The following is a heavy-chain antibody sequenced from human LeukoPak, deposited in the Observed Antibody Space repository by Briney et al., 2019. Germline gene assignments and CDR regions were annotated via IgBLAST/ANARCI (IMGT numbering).Heavy chain of an antibody. J-gene: IGHJ3*02. V-gene: IGHV1-58*02. Sequence: TSVKVSCKASGFTFTSSAMQWVRQARGPRLEWIGWIVVGSGNTNYAQKFQERVTITRDMSTSTAYMELSSLRSEDTAVYYCAAGTPNIVAHDAFDIWGQGTMVTVSS. D-gene: IGHD5-12*01. CDR1: GFTFTSSA. CDR2: IVVGSGNT. CDR3: AAGTPNIVAHDAFDI.